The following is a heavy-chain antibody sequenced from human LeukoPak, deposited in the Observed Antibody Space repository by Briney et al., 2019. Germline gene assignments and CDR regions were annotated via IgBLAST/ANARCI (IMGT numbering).Heavy chain of an antibody. CDR1: GYTITGYY. J-gene: IGHJ5*02. CDR3: ARDVPLVGYCSSTSCYQNWFDP. Sequence: ASVKVSCKASGYTITGYYMHWVRQAPGQGLEWMGWINPNSGGTNYAQKFQGRVTMTRDTSISTAYMELSRLRSDDTAVYYCARDVPLVGYCSSTSCYQNWFDPWGQGTLVTVSS. D-gene: IGHD2-2*01. V-gene: IGHV1-2*02. CDR2: INPNSGGT.